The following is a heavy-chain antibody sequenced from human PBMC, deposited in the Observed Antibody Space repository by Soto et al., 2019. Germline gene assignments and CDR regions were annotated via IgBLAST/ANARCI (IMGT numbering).Heavy chain of an antibody. D-gene: IGHD1-26*01. Sequence: QVQLGQSGAEVKKPGSSVKVSCKASGGTLSTYAFSWVRQAPGQGLEWMGGIIPILGTTNYTQKFQGRVPLTAHESTSTGYLVLSTLRSADTAVYYCATTPRIAGGIPIDYWGQGTLVTVSS. CDR3: ATTPRIAGGIPIDY. CDR2: IIPILGTT. J-gene: IGHJ4*02. CDR1: GGTLSTYA. V-gene: IGHV1-69*01.